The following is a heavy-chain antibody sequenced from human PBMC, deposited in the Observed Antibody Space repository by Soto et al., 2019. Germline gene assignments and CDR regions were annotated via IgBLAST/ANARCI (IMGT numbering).Heavy chain of an antibody. V-gene: IGHV1-58*02. CDR2: IVVGSGNT. J-gene: IGHJ6*02. D-gene: IGHD3-10*01. CDR3: AADLAPTMVRGVIMHYYGMDV. Sequence: SVKVSCKASGFTFTSSAMQWVRQARGQRLEWIGWIVVGSGNTNYAQKFQERVTITRDMSTSTAYMELSSLRSEDTAVYYCAADLAPTMVRGVIMHYYGMDVWG. CDR1: GFTFTSSA.